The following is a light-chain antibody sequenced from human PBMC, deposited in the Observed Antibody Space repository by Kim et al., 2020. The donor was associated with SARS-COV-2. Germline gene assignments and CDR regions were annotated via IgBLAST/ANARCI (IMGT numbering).Light chain of an antibody. CDR1: NIGSYG. V-gene: IGLV3-21*04. J-gene: IGLJ2*01. CDR3: QLWDTSGAYGV. CDR2: FDS. Sequence: PGGAAEMTCGGSNIGSYGVHWYQQKPGHAPVPVISFDSDRPSGIPERFSGSNSRNTATLTISSVEVEDEADYYCQLWDTSGAYGVFGGGTQLTVL.